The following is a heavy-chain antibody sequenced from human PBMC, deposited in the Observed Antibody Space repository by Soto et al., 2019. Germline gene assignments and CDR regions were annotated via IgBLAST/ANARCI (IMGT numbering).Heavy chain of an antibody. J-gene: IGHJ4*02. CDR2: IWYDGSQR. CDR1: GFTFNTHG. D-gene: IGHD4-17*01. Sequence: VELVESGGGVVQPGGSLRLSCAASGFTFNTHGMHWVRQSPGKGLEWVAVIWYDGSQRYYADFVRARFTISRDNSQNTLYLQMTSLRAEDTAVYYCARIDDYGDYVTDYWGQGDLVPVSP. CDR3: ARIDDYGDYVTDY. V-gene: IGHV3-33*01.